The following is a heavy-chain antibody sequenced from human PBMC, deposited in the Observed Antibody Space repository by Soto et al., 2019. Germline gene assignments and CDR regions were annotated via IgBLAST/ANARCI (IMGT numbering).Heavy chain of an antibody. CDR1: GYIFNRYV. V-gene: IGHV1-3*01. J-gene: IGHJ5*01. Sequence: QVQLVQSGAEVKKPGASVKVSCKASGYIFNRYVMHWVRQAPGQRPEWMGWIDAGNGKTKYSEKFQGRVTITRYTSASTAYMEFTTLRSEDTAVYYCARGRGWYDYGGHGTQVIVSS. CDR3: ARGRGWYDY. CDR2: IDAGNGKT.